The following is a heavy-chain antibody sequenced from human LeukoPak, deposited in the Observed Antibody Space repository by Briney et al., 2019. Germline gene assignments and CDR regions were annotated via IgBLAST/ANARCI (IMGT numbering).Heavy chain of an antibody. D-gene: IGHD3-22*01. CDR2: INHSGST. Sequence: SETLSLTCAVYGGSFRGSYWSWIRQPPGKGWDGFGEINHSGSTNYNPSLKSRVTISVDTSKNQFSLKLSSVTAADTAVYYCARSLTYYYDSSGYRMRPDAFDIWGQGTMVTVSS. V-gene: IGHV4-34*01. J-gene: IGHJ3*02. CDR3: ARSLTYYYDSSGYRMRPDAFDI. CDR1: GGSFRGSY.